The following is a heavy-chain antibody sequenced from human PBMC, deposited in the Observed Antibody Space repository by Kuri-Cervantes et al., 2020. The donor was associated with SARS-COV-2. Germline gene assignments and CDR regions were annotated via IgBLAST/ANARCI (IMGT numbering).Heavy chain of an antibody. D-gene: IGHD3-22*01. V-gene: IGHV2-70*11. CDR2: IDWDDDK. J-gene: IGHJ4*02. CDR3: ARNSYYYDSSGYYYFDY. CDR1: GFSLTTSGMC. Sequence: SGPTLVKPTQTLTLTCTFSGFSLTTSGMCVAWIRQPPGKALEWLARIDWDDDKYYKTSLNTRLSISKDTSKDQVVLTMTNMDPVDTATYYCARNSYYYDSSGYYYFDYWGQGTLVTVS.